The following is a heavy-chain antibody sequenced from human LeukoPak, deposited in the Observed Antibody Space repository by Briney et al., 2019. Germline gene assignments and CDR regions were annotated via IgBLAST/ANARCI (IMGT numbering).Heavy chain of an antibody. CDR3: AGERRWLQGDYGMDV. J-gene: IGHJ6*02. CDR1: GGSIGSYY. Sequence: SETLSLTCTVSGGSIGSYYWTWIRQPPGKGLEWIGYIYYSGSTNYNPSLKSRVTISIDTSKNQFSLKLSSVTAADTAVYYCAGERRWLQGDYGMDVRGQGTTVTVSS. V-gene: IGHV4-59*01. D-gene: IGHD5-24*01. CDR2: IYYSGST.